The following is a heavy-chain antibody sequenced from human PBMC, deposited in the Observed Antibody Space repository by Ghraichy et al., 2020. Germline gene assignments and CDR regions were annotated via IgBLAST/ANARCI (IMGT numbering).Heavy chain of an antibody. V-gene: IGHV4-59*01. J-gene: IGHJ5*02. CDR3: ARDQSLETATIPKYGWFDP. CDR1: GGSISSYY. Sequence: SETLSLTCSVSGGSISSYYWSWIRQPPGKGLEWIGFLYYSGSTNYNPSLKSRVTISVDTSKNQFSLKLTSVTAADTAVYFCARDQSLETATIPKYGWFDPWGQGTLVPVSS. D-gene: IGHD5-12*01. CDR2: LYYSGST.